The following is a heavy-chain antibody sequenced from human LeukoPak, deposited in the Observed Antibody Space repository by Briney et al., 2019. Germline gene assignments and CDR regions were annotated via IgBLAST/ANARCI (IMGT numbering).Heavy chain of an antibody. V-gene: IGHV3-23*01. CDR2: ISGSGGST. CDR1: GFTFSSYA. D-gene: IGHD6-13*01. J-gene: IGHJ5*02. CDR3: AKLEFRIAAAGTGNDP. Sequence: SGGSLRLSCAASGFTFSSYAMSWVRQAPGKGLEWVSAISGSGGSTYYADSVKGRFTISRDNSKNTLYLQMNSLRAEDTAAYYCAKLEFRIAAAGTGNDPWGQGTLVTVSS.